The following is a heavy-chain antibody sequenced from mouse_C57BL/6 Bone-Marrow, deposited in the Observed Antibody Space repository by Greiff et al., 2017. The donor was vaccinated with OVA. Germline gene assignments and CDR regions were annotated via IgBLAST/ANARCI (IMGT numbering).Heavy chain of an antibody. CDR1: GFSFNTYA. D-gene: IGHD3-2*02. Sequence: EVQLVESGGGLVQPKGSLKLSCAASGFSFNTYAMNWVRQAPGKGLEWVARIRSKSNNYATYYADSVKDRFTISRDDSESMLYLQMNNLKTEDTAMYYCVRTAQATPFAYWGQGTLVTVSA. CDR2: IRSKSNNYAT. CDR3: VRTAQATPFAY. J-gene: IGHJ3*01. V-gene: IGHV10-1*01.